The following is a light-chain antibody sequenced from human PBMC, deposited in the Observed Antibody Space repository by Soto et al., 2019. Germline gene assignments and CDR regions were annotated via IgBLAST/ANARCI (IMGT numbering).Light chain of an antibody. CDR3: QQYDTSAT. CDR1: QSISSN. J-gene: IGKJ2*01. CDR2: RTS. Sequence: EIVMTQSPATLSVSPGERATLSCRASQSISSNLAWYQQKPGQAPRLLMFRTSSRATGFPARFSGSGSGTEFNLTSSSLQSEDVAVYYCQQYDTSATFGQGTKLEIK. V-gene: IGKV3-15*01.